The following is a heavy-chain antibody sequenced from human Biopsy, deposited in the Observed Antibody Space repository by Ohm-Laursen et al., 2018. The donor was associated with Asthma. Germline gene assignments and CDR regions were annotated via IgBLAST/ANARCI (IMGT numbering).Heavy chain of an antibody. CDR3: AREAGSCISRTCYSLDF. V-gene: IGHV1-69*13. CDR1: GGTFNTYV. Sequence: ASVKVSCKSLGGTFNTYVIGWVRQAPGQGLVWVGGINSVFGTTTYPQKFQDRVTITADDSTSTVYMELSSLRSEDTAVYYCAREAGSCISRTCYSLDFWGQGTLVTVSS. CDR2: INSVFGTT. D-gene: IGHD2-2*01. J-gene: IGHJ4*02.